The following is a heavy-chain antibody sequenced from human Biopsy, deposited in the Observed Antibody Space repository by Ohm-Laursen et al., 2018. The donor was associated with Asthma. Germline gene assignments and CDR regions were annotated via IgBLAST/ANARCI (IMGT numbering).Heavy chain of an antibody. CDR3: ARKAGSCISRTCYSLDF. CDR2: INSAFRTT. J-gene: IGHJ4*02. CDR1: GGHLNTHV. D-gene: IGHD2-2*01. Sequence: GASVKASCKSLGGHLNTHVLGRMRQAPGQGLEWMGGINSAFRTTNYPQKFQDRVTITADDSTSTVYMELSSLRSEDTAVYYCARKAGSCISRTCYSLDFWGQGTLVTVSS. V-gene: IGHV1-69*13.